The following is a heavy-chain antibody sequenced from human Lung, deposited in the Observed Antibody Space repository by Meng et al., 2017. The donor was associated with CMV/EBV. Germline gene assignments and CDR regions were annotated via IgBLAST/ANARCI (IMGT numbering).Heavy chain of an antibody. CDR1: GFTFDNYG. CDR2: IRHDGTNK. V-gene: IGHV3-30*02. CDR3: AKDLLLFGGANAYFDY. D-gene: IGHD3-16*01. J-gene: IGHJ4*02. Sequence: GESLKISCAASGFTFDNYGMHWVRQTPGKGLEWVAFIRHDGTNKYYGDSVKGRFTISRDNSKNTVYLQMNSLRPEETAIYYCAKDLLLFGGANAYFDYWGQGTXVNGAS.